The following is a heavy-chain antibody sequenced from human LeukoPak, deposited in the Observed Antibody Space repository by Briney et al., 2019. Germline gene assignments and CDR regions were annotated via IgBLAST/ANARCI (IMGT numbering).Heavy chain of an antibody. CDR2: MNPNSGNT. J-gene: IGHJ6*03. CDR3: ARATKTMVRGVIITYSYYYMDV. V-gene: IGHV1-8*01. D-gene: IGHD3-10*01. CDR1: GYTFTRYD. Sequence: ASVKVSCKASGYTFTRYDINWVRQATGQGLEWMGWMNPNSGNTGYAQKFQGRVTMTRNTSISTAYMELSSLRSEDTAVYYCARATKTMVRGVIITYSYYYMDVWGKGTTVTISS.